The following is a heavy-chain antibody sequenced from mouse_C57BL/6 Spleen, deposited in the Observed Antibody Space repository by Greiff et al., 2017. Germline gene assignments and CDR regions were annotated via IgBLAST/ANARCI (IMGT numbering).Heavy chain of an antibody. D-gene: IGHD2-5*01. Sequence: QVQLQQPGAELVKPGASVKVSCKASGYTFTSYWMHWVKQRPGQGLEWIGRIHPSDSDTNYNQKFKGKATLTVDKSSSTAYMQLSSLTSADSAVYYWAYSNYVPENFDYWGQGTTLTVSS. CDR3: AYSNYVPENFDY. V-gene: IGHV1-74*01. CDR2: IHPSDSDT. J-gene: IGHJ2*01. CDR1: GYTFTSYW.